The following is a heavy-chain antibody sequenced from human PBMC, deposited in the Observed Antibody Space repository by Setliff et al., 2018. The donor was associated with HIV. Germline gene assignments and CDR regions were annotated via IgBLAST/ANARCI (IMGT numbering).Heavy chain of an antibody. Sequence: ASVKVPCKASGYTFTSYYVHFVRQAPGQGPEWVGIINPNGGSTNYAQKFEGRVAMTADTSTNNVHMYLSSLRSEDTAIYYCARGGPGSSFGYDWFDPWGQGTPVTAPQ. CDR1: GYTFTSYY. CDR3: ARGGPGSSFGYDWFDP. V-gene: IGHV1-46*01. CDR2: INPNGGST. J-gene: IGHJ5*02. D-gene: IGHD5-18*01.